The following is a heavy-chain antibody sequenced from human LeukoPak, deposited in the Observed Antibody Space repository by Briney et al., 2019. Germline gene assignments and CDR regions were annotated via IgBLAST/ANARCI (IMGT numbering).Heavy chain of an antibody. CDR3: ARDRGGSYPIGY. CDR1: GYTFTSYG. CDR2: ISAYNGNT. V-gene: IGHV1-18*01. Sequence: GASVKVSCKASGYTFTSYGISWVRQAPGQGLEWMGWISAYNGNTNYAQKLQGRVTMTTDTSTSTACMELRSLRSDDTAVYYGARDRGGSYPIGYWGQGTLVTVSS. J-gene: IGHJ4*02. D-gene: IGHD1-26*01.